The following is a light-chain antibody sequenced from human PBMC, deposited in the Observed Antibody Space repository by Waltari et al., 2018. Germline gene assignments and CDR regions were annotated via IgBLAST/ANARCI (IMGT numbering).Light chain of an antibody. Sequence: QSALTQPASVSGSPGQSITISCTGSSTDLRSPTRVSCYQHHPDNAPKPLIYEGTERPSGISHRFSGSKSGNTASLTISTLQAEDEADYYCFSYADGRSLVFGGGTKLTVL. V-gene: IGLV2-23*01. CDR1: STDLRSPTR. J-gene: IGLJ2*01. CDR2: EGT. CDR3: FSYADGRSLV.